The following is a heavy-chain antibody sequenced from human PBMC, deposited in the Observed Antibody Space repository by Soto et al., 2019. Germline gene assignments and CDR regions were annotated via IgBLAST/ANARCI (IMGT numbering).Heavy chain of an antibody. D-gene: IGHD6-13*01. J-gene: IGHJ6*02. Sequence: GGSLRLSCAASGFTFSSYGMHWVRQAPGKGLEWVAVISYDGSNKYYADSVKGRFTISRDNSKNTLYLQMNSLRAEDTAVYYCAKDQAYSSSWPLYYYYYGMDVWGQGTTVTVSS. CDR3: AKDQAYSSSWPLYYYYYGMDV. V-gene: IGHV3-30*18. CDR2: ISYDGSNK. CDR1: GFTFSSYG.